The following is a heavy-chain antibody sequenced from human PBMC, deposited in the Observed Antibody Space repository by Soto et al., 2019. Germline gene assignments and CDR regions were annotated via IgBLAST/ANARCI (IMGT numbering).Heavy chain of an antibody. CDR3: AKDPGGRGPFDP. Sequence: SETLSLTCGVSNVSVSTSYWAWIRQPPGKGLEWIGWVSYTGITKYTPSLKSRVAISIDTSKNEFSLTLRSVTTADTAVYFCAKDPGGRGPFDPWGQGTLVTVS. J-gene: IGHJ5*01. D-gene: IGHD1-26*01. CDR2: VSYTGIT. CDR1: NVSVSTSY. V-gene: IGHV4-59*02.